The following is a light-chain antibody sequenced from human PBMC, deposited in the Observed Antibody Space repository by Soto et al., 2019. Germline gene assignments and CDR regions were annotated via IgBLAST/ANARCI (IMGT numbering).Light chain of an antibody. Sequence: DIQMTQSPSSLSASVGDRVTITCRASQTIRNYLNWYQQKPGKAPNLLIYAASSLQSGVPSRFSGSGSGTDFTLTISSLQPEDFATYSCQQSYSTQFTFGPGTKVDIK. CDR2: AAS. J-gene: IGKJ3*01. CDR3: QQSYSTQFT. CDR1: QTIRNY. V-gene: IGKV1-39*01.